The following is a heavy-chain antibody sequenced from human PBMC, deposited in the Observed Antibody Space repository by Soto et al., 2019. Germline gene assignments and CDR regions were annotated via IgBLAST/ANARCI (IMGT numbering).Heavy chain of an antibody. CDR3: AGDSGQAVVGDPDY. D-gene: IGHD6-19*01. CDR1: GYTSTSYG. V-gene: IGHV1-18*01. CDR2: ISAYNGNT. Sequence: ASVKVSCKASGYTSTSYGISWVRQAPGQGLEWMGWISAYNGNTNYAQKLQGRVTMTTDTSTSTAYMELRSLRSDDTAVYYCAGDSGQAVVGDPDYCGRGTLVAVSS. J-gene: IGHJ4*02.